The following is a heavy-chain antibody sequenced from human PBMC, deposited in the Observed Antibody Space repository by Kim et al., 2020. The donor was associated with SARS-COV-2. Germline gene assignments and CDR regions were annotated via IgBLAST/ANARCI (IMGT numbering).Heavy chain of an antibody. D-gene: IGHD2-2*03. J-gene: IGHJ6*02. V-gene: IGHV1-46*01. CDR2: INPSGGST. CDR3: VRDYGYCSSTSSHATYGMEV. CDR1: GYTFTSYY. Sequence: ASVKVSCKASGYTFTSYYMHWVRQSPGQGLEWMGIINPSGGSTSYAQKFQGRVTMTRDTSTSTVYMELSSLRSEDTDVYYCVRDYGYCSSTSSHATYGMEVWGQGTTLNVSS.